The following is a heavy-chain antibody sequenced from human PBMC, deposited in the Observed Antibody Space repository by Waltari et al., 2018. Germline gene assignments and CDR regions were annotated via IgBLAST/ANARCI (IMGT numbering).Heavy chain of an antibody. CDR1: GGSISSYY. V-gene: IGHV4-59*08. J-gene: IGHJ4*02. CDR3: ARGGYDILTGYYIGFDY. Sequence: QVQLQESGPGLVKPSETLSLTCTVSGGSISSYYWSWIRQPPGKGLEWIGYIYYSGSTNDNPSPQMRGTISVDTSKNQFSLKRSSVTAADTAVYYCARGGYDILTGYYIGFDYWGQGTLVTVSS. CDR2: IYYSGST. D-gene: IGHD3-9*01.